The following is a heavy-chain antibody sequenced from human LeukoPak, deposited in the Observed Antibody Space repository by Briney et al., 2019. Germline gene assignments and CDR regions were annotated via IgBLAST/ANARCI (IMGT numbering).Heavy chain of an antibody. CDR1: GYSFTNYW. V-gene: IGHV5-51*01. D-gene: IGHD3-3*01. CDR2: IYPSDSDT. CDR3: ARPIGDSDFGFWFDP. Sequence: GDSLKISCQASGYSFTNYWIGWVRQMPGKGPEWMGIIYPSDSDTRYSPSFQGQVSISADESINFVYLQWGSLKASDTAMYYCARPIGDSDFGFWFDPWGQGTLVTVSS. J-gene: IGHJ5*02.